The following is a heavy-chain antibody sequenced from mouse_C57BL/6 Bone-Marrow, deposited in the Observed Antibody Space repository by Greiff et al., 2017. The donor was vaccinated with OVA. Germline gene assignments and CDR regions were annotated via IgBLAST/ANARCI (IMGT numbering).Heavy chain of an antibody. Sequence: VQLQQPGAELVKPGASVKMSCKASGYTFTSYWITWVKQRPGQGLEWIGDIYPGSGSTNYNEKFKSKATLTVDTSSSTAYMQLSSLTSEDSAVYYCAREGYYSNCFAYWGQGTLVTVSA. D-gene: IGHD2-5*01. CDR1: GYTFTSYW. J-gene: IGHJ3*01. V-gene: IGHV1-55*01. CDR2: IYPGSGST. CDR3: AREGYYSNCFAY.